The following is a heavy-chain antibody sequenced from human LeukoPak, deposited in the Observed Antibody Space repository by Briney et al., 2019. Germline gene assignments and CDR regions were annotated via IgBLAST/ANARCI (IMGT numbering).Heavy chain of an antibody. V-gene: IGHV4-59*01. Sequence: SETLSLTCTVSGGSISSYYWSWIRQPPGKGLEWIGYIYYSGSTNHNPPLKSRVTISVDTSKNQFSLKLSSVTAADTAVYYCARVASSGWPNYGMDVWGQGTTVTVSS. CDR1: GGSISSYY. J-gene: IGHJ6*02. CDR2: IYYSGST. D-gene: IGHD6-19*01. CDR3: ARVASSGWPNYGMDV.